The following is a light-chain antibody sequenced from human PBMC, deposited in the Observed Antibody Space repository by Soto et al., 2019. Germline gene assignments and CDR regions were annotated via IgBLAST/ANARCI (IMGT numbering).Light chain of an antibody. CDR3: QQYESFPRT. V-gene: IGKV1-5*03. CDR1: QSIENW. Sequence: DIQMTQSPSTLSASVGDRVTITCRASQSIENWLAWYQQKPGKAPKLFVLKASTLEIGVPSRFSGSGSGTECTLSSSNLQPDDFATYFCQQYESFPRTFGQGTKVYIK. J-gene: IGKJ1*01. CDR2: KAS.